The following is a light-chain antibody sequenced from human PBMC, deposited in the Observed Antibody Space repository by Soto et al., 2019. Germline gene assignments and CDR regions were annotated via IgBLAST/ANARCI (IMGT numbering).Light chain of an antibody. CDR1: SSDVGSHNL. V-gene: IGLV2-23*01. Sequence: QSALTQSASVSGSPGQSITISCTGTSSDVGSHNLVSWYQHHPGKAPKLMIYEGTKRPSGVSDRFSGSKSGNTASLTISGLQAEDEADYYCCPYAGISTYVSGTGTKVTVL. J-gene: IGLJ1*01. CDR3: CPYAGISTYV. CDR2: EGT.